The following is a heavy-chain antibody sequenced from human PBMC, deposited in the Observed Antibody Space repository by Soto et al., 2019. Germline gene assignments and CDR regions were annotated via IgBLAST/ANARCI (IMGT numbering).Heavy chain of an antibody. V-gene: IGHV1-18*01. J-gene: IGHJ4*01. D-gene: IGHD2-2*01. Sequence: ASVKVSCKASGYTFTSYGISWVRQAPGQGLEWMGWISAYNGNTNYARKLQGKVTMTTDTSTSTAYMELRSLRSDDTAVYYCARVPACISTSCYPPFRIFDYWG. CDR1: GYTFTSYG. CDR2: ISAYNGNT. CDR3: ARVPACISTSCYPPFRIFDY.